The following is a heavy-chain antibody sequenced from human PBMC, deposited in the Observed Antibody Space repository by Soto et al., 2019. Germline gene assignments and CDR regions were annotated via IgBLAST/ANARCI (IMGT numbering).Heavy chain of an antibody. CDR2: INSDASMI. D-gene: IGHD6-13*01. CDR1: GITFRSYW. V-gene: IGHV3-74*01. CDR3: ASDAAAGLKF. Sequence: EVQLVESGGGLVQPGGSLRLSCAVSGITFRSYWMHWIRQAPGKGLVWVSHINSDASMINYADSVKGRFTISRDNARNTLYLQMNSLRVDDTAIYYCASDAAAGLKFWGQGTVVTVSS. J-gene: IGHJ4*02.